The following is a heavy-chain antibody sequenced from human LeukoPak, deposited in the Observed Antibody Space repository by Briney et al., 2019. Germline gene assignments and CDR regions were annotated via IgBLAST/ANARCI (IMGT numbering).Heavy chain of an antibody. D-gene: IGHD1-26*01. CDR2: LSLDTDRI. CDR1: GLSLDTYA. CDR3: TKDVAPGGADV. Sequence: GRSLRLTCAVSGLSLDTYAIHWVRQPPGEGLEWVSGLSLDTDRIGYGDSVKGRFTVSRDHTKNSVYLQMNSLTPEDSALYFCTKDVAPGGADVWGQGTTVTVSS. J-gene: IGHJ6*02. V-gene: IGHV3-9*01.